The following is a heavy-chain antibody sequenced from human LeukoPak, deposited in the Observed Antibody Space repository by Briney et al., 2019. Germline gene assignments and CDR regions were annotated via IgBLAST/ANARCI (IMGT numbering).Heavy chain of an antibody. J-gene: IGHJ4*02. CDR2: INPNSGGT. D-gene: IGHD1-26*01. V-gene: IGHV1-2*02. Sequence: ASVNVSFKASGYTFTVYYMHWVRQAPGQGLEWMGWINPNSGGTNYAQKFQGRVTMTRDTSISTAYMELSRLRSDDTAVYYCARDSGSYLLIDYWGQGTLVTVSS. CDR1: GYTFTVYY. CDR3: ARDSGSYLLIDY.